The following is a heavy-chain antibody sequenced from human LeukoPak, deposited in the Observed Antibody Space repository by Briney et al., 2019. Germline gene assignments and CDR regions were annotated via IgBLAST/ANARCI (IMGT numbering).Heavy chain of an antibody. V-gene: IGHV3-15*01. CDR2: IKSKTDGGTT. CDR3: TTSACTNGVCYTAVDY. D-gene: IGHD2-8*01. J-gene: IGHJ4*02. Sequence: GGSLRLSCAASGFSVSRNYMNWVRQAPGKGLEWVGRIKSKTDGGTTDYAAPVKGRFTISRDDSKNTLYLQMDSLKTEDTAVYYCTTSACTNGVCYTAVDYWGQGTLVTVSS. CDR1: GFSVSRNY.